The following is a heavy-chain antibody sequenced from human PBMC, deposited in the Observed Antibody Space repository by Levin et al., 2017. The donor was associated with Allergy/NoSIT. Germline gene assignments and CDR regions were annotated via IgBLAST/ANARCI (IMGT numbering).Heavy chain of an antibody. J-gene: IGHJ6*02. V-gene: IGHV4-31*03. CDR1: GGSISSGGYY. CDR2: IYYSGST. CDR3: ARDADVFYGMDV. Sequence: SETLSLTCTVSGGSISSGGYYWSWIRQHPGKGLEWIGYIYYSGSTYYNPSLKSRVTISVDTSKNQFSLKLSSVTAADTAVYYCARDADVFYGMDVWGQGTTVTVSS.